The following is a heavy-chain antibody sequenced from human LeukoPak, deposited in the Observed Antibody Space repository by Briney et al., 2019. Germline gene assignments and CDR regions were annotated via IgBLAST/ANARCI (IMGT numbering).Heavy chain of an antibody. CDR1: GFTFTSYW. Sequence: PGGSLRLSCVASGFTFTSYWMSWVRQAPGKGLEWVANIKQDGSEKYYLDSLEGRFTISRDNAKNSVYLQINRLRAEDTAVYYCARGTLYYGSESYDYWGQGTLVIVSS. CDR3: ARGTLYYGSESYDY. J-gene: IGHJ4*02. V-gene: IGHV3-7*01. D-gene: IGHD3-10*01. CDR2: IKQDGSEK.